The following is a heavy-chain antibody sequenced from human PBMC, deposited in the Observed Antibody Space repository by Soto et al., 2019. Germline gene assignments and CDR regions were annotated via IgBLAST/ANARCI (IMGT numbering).Heavy chain of an antibody. CDR2: IIPIFGTA. CDR3: ARTYYYDSSGYYYYYGMDV. V-gene: IGHV1-69*13. CDR1: GVTVNSYA. Sequence: SAKGGRTACGVTVNSYAISWVLQTTGQRLDWMGVIIPIFGTANYVQKFQGRVTITADESRSTAYMELSSLRSEDTAVYYCARTYYYDSSGYYYYYGMDVWGQGTTVTVSS. J-gene: IGHJ6*02. D-gene: IGHD3-22*01.